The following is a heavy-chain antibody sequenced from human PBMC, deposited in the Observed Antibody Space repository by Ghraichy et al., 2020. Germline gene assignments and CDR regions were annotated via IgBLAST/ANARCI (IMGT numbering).Heavy chain of an antibody. Sequence: SETLSLTCSVSGASINSYYWTWIRQPPGKGLEWIGYINYSGSTNYNPSLKSRITISLDTSENQFSLKLNSVTAADTAVYYCARLSDGYNFIWGQGTLVTVSP. CDR1: GASINSYY. CDR2: INYSGST. CDR3: ARLSDGYNFI. V-gene: IGHV4-59*08. J-gene: IGHJ4*02. D-gene: IGHD5-24*01.